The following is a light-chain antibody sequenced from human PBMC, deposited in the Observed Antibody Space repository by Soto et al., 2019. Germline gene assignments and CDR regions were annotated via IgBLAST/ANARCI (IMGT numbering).Light chain of an antibody. J-gene: IGKJ3*01. CDR2: DAS. CDR1: QSVSSY. CDR3: QQRSNWPPFT. V-gene: IGKV3-11*01. Sequence: EIVLTQSPATLSLSPGERATLSCRASQSVSSYLAWYQQKPGQAPRLLIYDASNRATGIPARFSGSGSGTDITLTISSLEPEDFAVYYCQQRSNWPPFTFGPGTKVEIK.